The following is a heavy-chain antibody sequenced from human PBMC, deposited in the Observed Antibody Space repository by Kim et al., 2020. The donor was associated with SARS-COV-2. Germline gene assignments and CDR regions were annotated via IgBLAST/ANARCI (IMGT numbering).Heavy chain of an antibody. CDR3: ARGVPGY. CDR2: RGSS. J-gene: IGHJ4*02. V-gene: IGHV4-34*01. Sequence: RGSSQTNPSLKSRVTISVDTSKNQFSLKLTSVTAADTAVYYCARGVPGYWGQGTLVTVSS.